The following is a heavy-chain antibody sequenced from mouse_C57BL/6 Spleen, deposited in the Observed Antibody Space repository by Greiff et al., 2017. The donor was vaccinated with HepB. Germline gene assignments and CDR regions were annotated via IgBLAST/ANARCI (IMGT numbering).Heavy chain of an antibody. CDR2: ISYDGSN. Sequence: EVKLVESGPGLVKPSQSLSLTCSVTGYSITSGYYWNWIRQFPGNKLEWMGYISYDGSNNYNPSLKNRISITRDTSKNQFFLKLNSVTTEDTATYYCEREGLYYGNYESGYWGQGTTLTVSS. CDR1: GYSITSGYY. CDR3: EREGLYYGNYESGY. J-gene: IGHJ2*01. D-gene: IGHD2-1*01. V-gene: IGHV3-6*01.